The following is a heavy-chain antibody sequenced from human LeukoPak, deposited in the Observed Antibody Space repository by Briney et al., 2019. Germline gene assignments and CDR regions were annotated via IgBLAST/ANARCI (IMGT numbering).Heavy chain of an antibody. CDR1: GGSFSGYY. V-gene: IGHV4-34*09. Sequence: PSETLSLTCAVYGGSFSGYYWSWIRQPPGKGLEWIGEINHSGSTNYNPSLKSRVTISVDTSKNQFSLKLSSVTAADTAVYYCARCPTLTLFDPWGQGTLVTVSS. CDR3: ARCPTLTLFDP. J-gene: IGHJ5*02. CDR2: INHSGST. D-gene: IGHD3-9*01.